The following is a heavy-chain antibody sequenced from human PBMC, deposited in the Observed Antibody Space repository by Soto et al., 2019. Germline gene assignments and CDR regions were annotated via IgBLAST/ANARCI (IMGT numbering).Heavy chain of an antibody. D-gene: IGHD1-26*01. CDR1: GFTFSSYA. J-gene: IGHJ4*02. Sequence: EVQLLESGGGLVQPGGSLRLSCAASGFTFSSYAMRWVRQAPGKGLEWVSAISGSGDSTYYADSVKGRFTVSRDKSKNTLYLQMNSLRAEDTAVYYCARRGSGSDYDYWGQGTLVTVSS. CDR3: ARRGSGSDYDY. CDR2: ISGSGDST. V-gene: IGHV3-23*01.